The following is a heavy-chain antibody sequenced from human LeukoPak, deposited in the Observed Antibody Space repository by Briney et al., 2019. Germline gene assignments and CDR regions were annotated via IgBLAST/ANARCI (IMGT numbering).Heavy chain of an antibody. Sequence: ASVKVSCKASGYTFTGYYMHWVRQAPGQGLEWMGWINPNSGGTNYEQKFQGRVTMTRDTSISTAYMELSRLRSDDTAVYYCARAPRSSRSPLPATTLDYWGQGTLVTVSS. J-gene: IGHJ4*02. V-gene: IGHV1-2*02. CDR1: GYTFTGYY. CDR3: ARAPRSSRSPLPATTLDY. D-gene: IGHD6-13*01. CDR2: INPNSGGT.